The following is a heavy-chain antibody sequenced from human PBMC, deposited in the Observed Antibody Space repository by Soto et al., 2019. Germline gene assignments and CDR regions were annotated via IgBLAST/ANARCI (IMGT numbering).Heavy chain of an antibody. CDR1: GGTFSSYT. CDR3: ARRRGYSYGQKTRPDAFDI. D-gene: IGHD5-18*01. J-gene: IGHJ3*02. V-gene: IGHV1-69*02. CDR2: IIPILGIA. Sequence: GASVKVSCKASGGTFSSYTISWVRQAPGQGLEWMGRIIPILGIANYAQKFQGRVTITADKSTSTAYMELSSLRSEDTAVYYCARRRGYSYGQKTRPDAFDIWGQGTMVTVSS.